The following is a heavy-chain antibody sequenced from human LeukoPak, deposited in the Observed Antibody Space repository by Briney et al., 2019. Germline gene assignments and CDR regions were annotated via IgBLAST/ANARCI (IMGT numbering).Heavy chain of an antibody. CDR2: ISGSGGST. CDR1: GFTFSSYA. J-gene: IGHJ4*02. V-gene: IGHV3-23*01. CDR3: AKEEDGNGDYDGDY. D-gene: IGHD4-17*01. Sequence: PGGSPRLSCAASGFTFSSYAMSWVRQAPGKGLEWVSAISGSGGSTYYADSVKGRFTISRDNSKNTLYLQMNSLRAGDKAVYYWAKEEDGNGDYDGDYWGQGTLVTVSS.